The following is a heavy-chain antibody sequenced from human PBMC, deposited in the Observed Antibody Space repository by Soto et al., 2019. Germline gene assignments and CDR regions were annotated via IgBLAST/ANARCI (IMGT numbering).Heavy chain of an antibody. J-gene: IGHJ5*02. V-gene: IGHV4-30-4*01. CDR1: GGSISSGDYY. D-gene: IGHD3-10*01. CDR2: IYYSGST. Sequence: SETLSLTCTVSGGSISSGDYYWSWIRQPPGKGLEWIGYIYYSGSTYYNPSLKSRVTISVDTSKNQFSLKLSSVTAADTAVYYWAIVGSSTRVRGVITGWFDHWGQGTLVTVSS. CDR3: AIVGSSTRVRGVITGWFDH.